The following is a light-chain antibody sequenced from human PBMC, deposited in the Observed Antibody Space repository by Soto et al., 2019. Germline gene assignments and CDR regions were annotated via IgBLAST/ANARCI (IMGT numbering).Light chain of an antibody. V-gene: IGKV3-11*01. CDR1: QSVSSY. J-gene: IGKJ4*01. CDR2: DAS. CDR3: QQRSNWPLSLT. Sequence: EILLTQSPATLSLSPGERATLPCRASQSVSSYLAWYQQKPGQAPRLLIYDASNRATGIPARFSGSGSGTDFTLTISSLEPEDFAVYYCQQRSNWPLSLTFGGGTKVDIK.